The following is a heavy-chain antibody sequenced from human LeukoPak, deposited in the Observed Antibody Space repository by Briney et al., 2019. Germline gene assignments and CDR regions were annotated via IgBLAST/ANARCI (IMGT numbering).Heavy chain of an antibody. J-gene: IGHJ3*02. CDR3: ARGADYIWGSYRYLARSALGAFDI. CDR2: IKQDGSEK. V-gene: IGHV3-7*01. CDR1: GFTFSSYW. Sequence: PGGSLRLSCAASGFTFSSYWMSWVRQAPGKGLEWVANIKQDGSEKYYVDSVKGRFTISRDNAKNSLYLQMNSLRAEDTAAYYCARGADYIWGSYRYLARSALGAFDIWGQGTMVTVSS. D-gene: IGHD3-16*02.